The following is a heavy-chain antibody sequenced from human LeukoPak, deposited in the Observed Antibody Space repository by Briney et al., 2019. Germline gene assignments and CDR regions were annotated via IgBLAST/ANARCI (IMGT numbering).Heavy chain of an antibody. D-gene: IGHD2-21*02. CDR3: ARVGVAHCGGDCSYFDY. J-gene: IGHJ4*02. V-gene: IGHV3-64*01. Sequence: GGSLRLSCAASGFTFSSYAMHWVRQAPGKGLEYVSAISSNGGSTYYANSVKGRFTISRDNSKNTLYLQMNNLRAEDTAMYYCARVGVAHCGGDCSYFDYWGQGTLVTVSS. CDR2: ISSNGGST. CDR1: GFTFSSYA.